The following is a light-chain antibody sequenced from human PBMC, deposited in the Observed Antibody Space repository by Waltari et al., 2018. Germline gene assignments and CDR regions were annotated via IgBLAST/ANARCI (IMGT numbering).Light chain of an antibody. CDR3: QHYNNWPHWT. J-gene: IGKJ1*01. Sequence: EIVMTQSPATVSVSPGERATLSCRASQSISSHLAWYQQKPGQAPRLLIYGASTRAAGIPARFSGSWSGTEFTLAISSLQSEDFAVYYCQHYNNWPHWTFGQGTKVEI. CDR2: GAS. V-gene: IGKV3-15*01. CDR1: QSISSH.